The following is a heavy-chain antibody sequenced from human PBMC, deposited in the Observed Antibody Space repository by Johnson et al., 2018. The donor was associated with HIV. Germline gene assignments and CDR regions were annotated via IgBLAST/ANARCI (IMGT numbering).Heavy chain of an antibody. V-gene: IGHV3-30*04. Sequence: QMLLVESGGGVVQPGRSLRLSCAASGFTFSSYAMHWVRQAPGKGLEWVAFIRYDGNNKYYTDSVKGRFTISRDNSKNTLYLQMNSLRADDTAIYYGARPSVITTLTTPPWAFDIWGQGTMVTVSS. CDR2: IRYDGNNK. D-gene: IGHD4-17*01. CDR1: GFTFSSYA. J-gene: IGHJ3*02. CDR3: ARPSVITTLTTPPWAFDI.